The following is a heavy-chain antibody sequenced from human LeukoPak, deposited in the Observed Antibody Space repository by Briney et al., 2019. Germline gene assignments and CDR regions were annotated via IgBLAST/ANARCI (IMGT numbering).Heavy chain of an antibody. Sequence: PGGSLRLSCAASGFTFSSYGMHWVRQAPGKGLEWVAVISYDGSNKYYADSVKGRFTISRDNSKNTLYLQMNSLRAEDTAVYYCATYVPPFLLGATLDYWGQGTLVTVSS. CDR2: ISYDGSNK. D-gene: IGHD1-26*01. J-gene: IGHJ4*02. V-gene: IGHV3-30*03. CDR3: ATYVPPFLLGATLDY. CDR1: GFTFSSYG.